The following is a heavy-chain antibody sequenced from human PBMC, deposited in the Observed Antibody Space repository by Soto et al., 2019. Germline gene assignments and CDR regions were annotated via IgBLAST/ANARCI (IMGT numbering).Heavy chain of an antibody. CDR2: IYHSGST. D-gene: IGHD5-12*01. CDR3: ARDRDGYNYAFDI. V-gene: IGHV4-38-2*02. CDR1: DYSISSGYY. Sequence: NPSETLSLTCVVSDYSISSGYYWAWIRQPPGKGLEWLGSIYHSGSTYQNPSLSSRVTISVDTSRNKFSLRLSSVTAADTAVYYCARDRDGYNYAFDIWGQGTVVTVSS. J-gene: IGHJ3*02.